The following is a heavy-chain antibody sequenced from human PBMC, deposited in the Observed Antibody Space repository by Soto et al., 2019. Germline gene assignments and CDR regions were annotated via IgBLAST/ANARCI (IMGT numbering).Heavy chain of an antibody. CDR2: ISSSSGSSI. CDR1: GFTFSDYY. Sequence: GGSLRLSXAASGFTFSDYYMNWIRQAPGKGLEWVSFISSSSGSSIYYADSVKGRFTISRDNAKNSLYLQMNSLRAEDTAVYYCARGATPYFYHYYYGMDVWGQGTTVTVSS. D-gene: IGHD2-21*01. CDR3: ARGATPYFYHYYYGMDV. V-gene: IGHV3-11*01. J-gene: IGHJ6*02.